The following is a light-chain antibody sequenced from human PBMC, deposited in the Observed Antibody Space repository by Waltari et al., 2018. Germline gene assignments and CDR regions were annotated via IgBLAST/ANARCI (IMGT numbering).Light chain of an antibody. CDR1: QDISSY. Sequence: DIQLTQSPSFLSASVGDRVTITCQASQDISSYLAWYQQKPGKAPKLLIYAASSLQSGVPPRFSGSGSGSEFTLTISSLQPEDIATYYCQHLHSYPWTFGQGTRVEIK. CDR3: QHLHSYPWT. CDR2: AAS. V-gene: IGKV1-9*01. J-gene: IGKJ1*01.